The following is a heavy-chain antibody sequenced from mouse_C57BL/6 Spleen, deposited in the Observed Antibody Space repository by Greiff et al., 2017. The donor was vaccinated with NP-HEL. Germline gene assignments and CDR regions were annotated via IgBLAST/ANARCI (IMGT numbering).Heavy chain of an antibody. J-gene: IGHJ1*03. Sequence: VQLQQSGPGLVKPSQSLSLPCSVTGYSITSGYYWNWIRQFPGNKLEWMGYISYDGSNNYNPSLKNRISITRDTSKNQFFLKLNSVTTEDTATYYCARDWYFDVWGTGTTVTVSS. CDR2: ISYDGSN. CDR3: ARDWYFDV. CDR1: GYSITSGYY. V-gene: IGHV3-6*01.